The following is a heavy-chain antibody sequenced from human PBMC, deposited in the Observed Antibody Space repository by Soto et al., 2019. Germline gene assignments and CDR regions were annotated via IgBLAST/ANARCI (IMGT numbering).Heavy chain of an antibody. CDR1: GFTFSNYD. CDR2: VSTSSGYI. V-gene: IGHV3-21*01. J-gene: IGHJ4*02. CDR3: ARAVGGSDTAISLLDY. D-gene: IGHD5-18*01. Sequence: PGGSLRLSCEISGFTFSNYDMSWVRQGPGKGLEWVSSVSTSSGYIYYADSVKGRFTISRDNSKNSLYLQMNSLRAEDTAVYYCARAVGGSDTAISLLDYWGQGTLVTVSS.